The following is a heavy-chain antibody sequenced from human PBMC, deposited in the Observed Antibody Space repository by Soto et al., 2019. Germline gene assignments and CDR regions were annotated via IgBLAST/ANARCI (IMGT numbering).Heavy chain of an antibody. CDR2: IIPILGIA. Sequence: SVKVSCKASGYTFTSYDINWVRQVTGQGFEWIGWIIPILGIANYAQKFQGRVTITADKSTSTAYMELSSLRSEDTAVYYCARGPLVRGDWFDPWGQGTLVTVSS. CDR3: ARGPLVRGDWFDP. D-gene: IGHD3-10*01. CDR1: GYTFTSYD. V-gene: IGHV1-69*10. J-gene: IGHJ5*02.